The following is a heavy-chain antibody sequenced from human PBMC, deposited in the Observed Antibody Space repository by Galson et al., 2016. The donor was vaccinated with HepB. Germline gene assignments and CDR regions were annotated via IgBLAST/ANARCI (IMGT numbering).Heavy chain of an antibody. CDR3: AKDPYYSSGWGAFES. J-gene: IGHJ4*02. Sequence: SLRLSCAASGFTFRSYGMSWVRQVPGKGLEWVSTISGDGASTYYADSVKGRFSISGDNSGPTLDLQMHSLRGEDTALYYCAKDPYYSSGWGAFESWGQGTLVTVSS. CDR2: ISGDGAST. D-gene: IGHD6-19*01. V-gene: IGHV3-23*01. CDR1: GFTFRSYG.